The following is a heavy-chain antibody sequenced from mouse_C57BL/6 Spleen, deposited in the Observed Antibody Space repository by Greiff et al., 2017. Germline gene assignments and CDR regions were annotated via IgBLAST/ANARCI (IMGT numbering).Heavy chain of an antibody. CDR3: AREDIFADDRYFDV. Sequence: QVQLQQSGAELVKPGASVKMSCKASGYTFTSYWITWVKQRPGQGLEWIGDIYPGSGSTYYNEKFKSKATLTADTSSSTSYMQLSSLTSEYSAVYYGAREDIFADDRYFDVWGTGTTVTVSS. V-gene: IGHV1-55*01. J-gene: IGHJ1*03. CDR1: GYTFTSYW. D-gene: IGHD2-12*01. CDR2: IYPGSGST.